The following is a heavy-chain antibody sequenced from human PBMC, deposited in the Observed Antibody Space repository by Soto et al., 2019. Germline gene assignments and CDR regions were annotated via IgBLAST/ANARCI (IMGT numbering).Heavy chain of an antibody. D-gene: IGHD3-22*01. Sequence: QVQLQESGPGLVKPSETLSLTCAVSGDSISSYYCMWIRQPPGKGLEFIGDLYYGRSANYNPPLKSRVTLSVDTSTNQCSLTLSSMTAADTAVYYCALRSMAVVPEYWGQGTLVTVSS. V-gene: IGHV4-59*01. CDR3: ALRSMAVVPEY. CDR1: GDSISSYY. CDR2: LYYGRSA. J-gene: IGHJ4*02.